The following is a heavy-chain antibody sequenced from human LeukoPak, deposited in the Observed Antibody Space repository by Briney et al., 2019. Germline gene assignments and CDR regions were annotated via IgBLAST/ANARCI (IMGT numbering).Heavy chain of an antibody. V-gene: IGHV4-34*01. J-gene: IGHJ4*02. Sequence: PSETLSLTCAVYGGSFSGYYWSWIRQPPGKGLEWIGEINHSGGTNYNPSLKSRVTISVDTSKNQFSLKLSSVTAADTAVYYCARGQRWLQLHFDYWGQGTLVTVSS. CDR1: GGSFSGYY. D-gene: IGHD5-24*01. CDR3: ARGQRWLQLHFDY. CDR2: INHSGGT.